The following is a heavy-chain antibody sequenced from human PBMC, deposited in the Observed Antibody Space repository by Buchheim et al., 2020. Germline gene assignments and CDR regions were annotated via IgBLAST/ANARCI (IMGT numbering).Heavy chain of an antibody. V-gene: IGHV4-39*01. D-gene: IGHD6-13*01. CDR2: IYYSGST. Sequence: QLQLQESGPGLVKPSETLSLTCTVSGGSISSSSYYWGWIRQPPGKGLEWIGSIYYSGSTYYNPSLQSRVTISVDTSKNQFSLKLSSGTAADTAVYYCARHKSSSWRHQRFAYFDYWGQGTL. J-gene: IGHJ4*02. CDR3: ARHKSSSWRHQRFAYFDY. CDR1: GGSISSSSYY.